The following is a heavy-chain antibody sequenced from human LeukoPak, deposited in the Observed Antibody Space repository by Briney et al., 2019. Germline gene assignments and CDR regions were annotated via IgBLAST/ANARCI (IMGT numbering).Heavy chain of an antibody. V-gene: IGHV4-34*01. Sequence: SETLSLTCAVYGGSFSDYYWSWIRQPPGKGLEWIGEINHSGSTNYNPSLKSRVTISVDTSKNQFSLKLSSVTAADTAVYYCARRSKIAARFDPWGQGTLVTVSS. CDR3: ARRSKIAARFDP. CDR1: GGSFSDYY. CDR2: INHSGST. J-gene: IGHJ5*02. D-gene: IGHD6-13*01.